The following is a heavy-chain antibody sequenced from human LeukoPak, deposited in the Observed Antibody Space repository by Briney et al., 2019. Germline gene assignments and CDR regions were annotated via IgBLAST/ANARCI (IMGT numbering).Heavy chain of an antibody. CDR2: IIPIFGTA. CDR1: GGTFSSYA. J-gene: IGHJ4*02. V-gene: IGHV1-69*06. D-gene: IGHD3-10*01. CDR3: ASLSMARGVMAPY. Sequence: SVKVSCKASGGTFSSYAISWVRQAPGQGLEWMGGIIPIFGTANYAQKFQGRVTITADKSTSTAYMELSSLRSEDTAVYYCASLSMARGVMAPYWGQGTLVTVSS.